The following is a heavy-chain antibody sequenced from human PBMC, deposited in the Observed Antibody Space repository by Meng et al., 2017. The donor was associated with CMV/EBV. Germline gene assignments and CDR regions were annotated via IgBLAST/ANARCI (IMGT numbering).Heavy chain of an antibody. Sequence: QLGPSWAWVKTAGASVKVSCKASGYTFTGYYMHWVRQAPGQGLEWMGWINPNSGGTNYAQKFQGRVTMTRDTSISTAYMELSRLRSDDTAVYYCARGYCSGGSCYPDYWGQGTLVTVSS. CDR2: INPNSGGT. D-gene: IGHD2-15*01. J-gene: IGHJ4*02. V-gene: IGHV1-2*02. CDR3: ARGYCSGGSCYPDY. CDR1: GYTFTGYY.